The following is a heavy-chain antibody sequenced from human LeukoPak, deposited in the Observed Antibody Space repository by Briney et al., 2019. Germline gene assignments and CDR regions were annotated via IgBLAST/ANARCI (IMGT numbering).Heavy chain of an antibody. J-gene: IGHJ5*01. Sequence: GGSLRLSCAASGFTFRNYWMHWIRQAPGKGLVWVSRIKGDGSHTIHAASVKGRFTISRDNTKNALYLQMKSLRVEDTALYYCVRDWDHFDFDSWGQGTLVTVSS. CDR3: VRDWDHFDFDS. V-gene: IGHV3-74*01. CDR1: GFTFRNYW. D-gene: IGHD1-26*01. CDR2: IKGDGSHT.